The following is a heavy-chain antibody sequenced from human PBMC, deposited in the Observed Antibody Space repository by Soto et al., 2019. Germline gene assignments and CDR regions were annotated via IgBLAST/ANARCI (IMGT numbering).Heavy chain of an antibody. CDR1: GFTFSSYE. Sequence: EVQLVESGGGLVQAGGSLRLFCAVSGFTFSSYEMNWVRQAPGKWLEWVSYIGTSGKTIYYADSVRGRFTISRDNAKHSLDLQMNSLRAEDTAVYFCARDPAIYSGKFDYGLDVWGRGTTVTVSS. CDR2: IGTSGKTI. V-gene: IGHV3-48*03. J-gene: IGHJ6*02. D-gene: IGHD4-4*01. CDR3: ARDPAIYSGKFDYGLDV.